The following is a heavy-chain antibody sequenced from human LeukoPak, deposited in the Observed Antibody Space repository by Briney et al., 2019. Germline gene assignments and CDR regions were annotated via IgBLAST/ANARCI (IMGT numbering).Heavy chain of an antibody. Sequence: SETLSLTCTVSGGSISSSTHYWGWVRQPPGKGLEWIVNIYYSWSTYTNPSLQTRVTISFDTSKDQFSLKLISVTAAVTAVYYCARLVGATDFFDYGGQGTLVTVSS. V-gene: IGHV4-39*01. D-gene: IGHD1-26*01. CDR3: ARLVGATDFFDY. CDR2: IYYSWST. J-gene: IGHJ4*02. CDR1: GGSISSSTHY.